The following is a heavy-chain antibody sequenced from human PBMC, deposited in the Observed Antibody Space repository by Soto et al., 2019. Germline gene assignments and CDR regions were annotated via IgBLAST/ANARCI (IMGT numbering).Heavy chain of an antibody. J-gene: IGHJ4*02. D-gene: IGHD2-2*01. CDR1: GFPFSTYS. CDR2: ISASTLTT. Sequence: EVELVESGGGLVQPGGSLRLSCAASGFPFSTYSMSWVRQAPGKGLEWISYISASTLTTFYADSVKGRFTISRDTAQNSLYLQMYSLRDEDTAVYYCARAPQLVAPAATGFDSWGQGTLVTVSS. CDR3: ARAPQLVAPAATGFDS. V-gene: IGHV3-48*02.